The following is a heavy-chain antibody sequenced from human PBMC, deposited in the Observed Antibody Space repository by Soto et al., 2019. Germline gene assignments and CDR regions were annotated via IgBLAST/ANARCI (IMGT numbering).Heavy chain of an antibody. Sequence: PSETLSLTCAVYGGSFSGYYWSWIRQPPGKGLEWIGEINHSGSTNYNPSLKSRVTISVDTSKNQFSLKLSSVTAADTAVYYCARRQYYDFWSCYRTTYYYYGMDVWGQGTTVTSP. CDR3: ARRQYYDFWSCYRTTYYYYGMDV. CDR1: GGSFSGYY. V-gene: IGHV4-34*01. CDR2: INHSGST. J-gene: IGHJ6*02. D-gene: IGHD3-3*01.